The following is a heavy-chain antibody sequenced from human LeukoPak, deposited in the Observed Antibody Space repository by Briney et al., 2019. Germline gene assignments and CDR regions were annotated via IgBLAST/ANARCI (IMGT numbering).Heavy chain of an antibody. Sequence: SETLSLTCTVSGGSISSYYWSWIRQPPGKGLEWIGYIYYSGSTNYNPSLKSRVTISVDTSKNQFSLKLSSVTAADTAVYYCARLFGYSSGWYENWFDPWGQGTLVTVSS. CDR3: ARLFGYSSGWYENWFDP. D-gene: IGHD6-13*01. CDR1: GGSISSYY. J-gene: IGHJ5*02. CDR2: IYYSGST. V-gene: IGHV4-59*08.